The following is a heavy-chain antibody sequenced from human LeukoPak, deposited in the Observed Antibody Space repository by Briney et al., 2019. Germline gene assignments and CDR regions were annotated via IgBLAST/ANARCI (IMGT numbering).Heavy chain of an antibody. D-gene: IGHD3-3*01. CDR1: GFTFSSYE. CDR3: ARDGEVTYDFWSGYYTRLDY. J-gene: IGHJ4*02. V-gene: IGHV3-48*03. CDR2: ISSSGSTI. Sequence: GGSLRLSCAASGFTFSSYEMNWVRQAPGKGLEWVSYISSSGSTIYYADSVKGRFTISRDNAKNSLYLQMNSLRAEDTAVYYCARDGEVTYDFWSGYYTRLDYWGQGTLVTVSS.